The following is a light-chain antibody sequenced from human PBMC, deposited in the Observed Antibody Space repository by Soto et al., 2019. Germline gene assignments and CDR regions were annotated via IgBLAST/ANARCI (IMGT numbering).Light chain of an antibody. CDR3: QQSYSSPLN. J-gene: IGKJ3*01. CDR2: AAS. CDR1: QSISSY. V-gene: IGKV1-39*01. Sequence: DIQMTQSPSSLSASVGDRVTIACRASQSISSYFNWYQQKPGKAPKLLIYAASSLQSGVPSRFSGSGSGTDFTLTISSLQPEDFATYYCQQSYSSPLNFGPGTKVDIK.